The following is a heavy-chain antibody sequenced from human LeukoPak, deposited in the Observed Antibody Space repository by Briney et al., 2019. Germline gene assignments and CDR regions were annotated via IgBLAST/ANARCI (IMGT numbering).Heavy chain of an antibody. D-gene: IGHD2-15*01. V-gene: IGHV4-39*07. CDR3: ARDRISWRPSGMDV. Sequence: KPSETLSLTCTVSGGSISSSSYYWGWIRQPPGKGLEWIGSIYFSGTTYYNPSLQSRVTISVDTSKNQFSLKLSSVTAADTAVYYCARDRISWRPSGMDVWGKGTTVTVSS. CDR2: IYFSGTT. J-gene: IGHJ6*03. CDR1: GGSISSSSYY.